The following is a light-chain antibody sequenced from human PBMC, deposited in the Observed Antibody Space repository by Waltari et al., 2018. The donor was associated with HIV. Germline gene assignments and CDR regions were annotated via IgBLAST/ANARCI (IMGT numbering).Light chain of an antibody. CDR3: SSYVSTKNVL. J-gene: IGLJ2*01. CDR1: SSDIGGYHY. CDR2: NVN. V-gene: IGLV2-14*03. Sequence: QSTLTQPASLSGSPGQSITITCSGSSSDIGGYHYASGYQQHHGKAPKLIIYNVNHRPSGISDRFSGSRSGNTASLTISGLQAEDEAIYYCSSYVSTKNVLFGGGTKVTVV.